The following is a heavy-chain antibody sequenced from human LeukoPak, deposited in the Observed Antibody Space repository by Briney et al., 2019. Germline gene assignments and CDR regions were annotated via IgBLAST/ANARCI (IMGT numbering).Heavy chain of an antibody. J-gene: IGHJ4*02. Sequence: SQTLSLTCAIPGDSASSNRASWTWIRQSPSRGLECLGRTYYRSKWYNDYAVSLKSRISINPDTSKNQFSLQLNSVTPEDTAVYYCSRSDGASDFDYWGQGTLVTVSS. CDR1: GDSASSNRAS. V-gene: IGHV6-1*01. CDR2: TYYRSKWYN. D-gene: IGHD5-24*01. CDR3: SRSDGASDFDY.